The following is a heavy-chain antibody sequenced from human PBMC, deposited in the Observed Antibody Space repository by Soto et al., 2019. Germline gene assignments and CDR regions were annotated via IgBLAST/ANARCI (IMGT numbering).Heavy chain of an antibody. V-gene: IGHV1-69*12. CDR1: GGTFSTYA. Sequence: QVQLVQSGAEVKKPESSVKVSCKAPGGTFSTYAISWIRQAPGQGLEWMGGIIPMFGTANYAQRFQDRVTITAVESTNTVYMELSSLSSADTAVYFCASGIQLWLRRINNGYSGWGQGTLVTVPS. CDR3: ASGIQLWLRRINNGYSG. CDR2: IIPMFGTA. J-gene: IGHJ4*02. D-gene: IGHD5-18*01.